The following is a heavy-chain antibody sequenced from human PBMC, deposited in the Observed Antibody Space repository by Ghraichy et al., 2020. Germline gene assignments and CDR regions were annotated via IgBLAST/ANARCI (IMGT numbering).Heavy chain of an antibody. CDR2: IYYSGST. D-gene: IGHD3-3*01. CDR3: ARDRYDFWSGYYNYYYGMDV. V-gene: IGHV4-59*01. CDR1: GGSISSYY. Sequence: SETLSLTCTVSGGSISSYYWSWIRQPPGKGLEWIGYIYYSGSTNYNPSLKSRVTISVDTSNNQFSLKLSSVTAADTAVYYCARDRYDFWSGYYNYYYGMDVWGQGTTVTVSS. J-gene: IGHJ6*02.